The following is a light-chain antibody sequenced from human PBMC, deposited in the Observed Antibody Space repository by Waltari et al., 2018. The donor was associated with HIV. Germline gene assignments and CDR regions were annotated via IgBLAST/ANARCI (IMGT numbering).Light chain of an antibody. V-gene: IGKV2D-29*01. CDR1: HILLHIDGKTY. CDR3: MQTVQLSWT. Sequence: IVMPQPPVSLSVPPGQPASISSTSSHILLHIDGKTYLDWYLQRPGQPPQPLMYEVSTRFAGVPDRFSGSGSGTDFTLRISRVEAEDVGVYYCMQTVQLSWTFGQGTKVQIK. CDR2: EVS. J-gene: IGKJ1*01.